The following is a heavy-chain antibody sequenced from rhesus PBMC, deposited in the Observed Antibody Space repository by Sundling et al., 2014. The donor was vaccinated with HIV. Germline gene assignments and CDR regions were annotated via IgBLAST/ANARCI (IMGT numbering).Heavy chain of an antibody. CDR2: FGGSSGST. J-gene: IGHJ4*01. D-gene: IGHD3-3*01. CDR3: TRGRGFGLGSDS. CDR1: GASISGYY. V-gene: IGHV4-165*01. Sequence: QVQLQESGPAVVKPSETLSLTCAVSGASISGYYWNWIRQPPGKGLEWIGYFGGSSGSTYYNPSLKSRVTISTDTSKNQFSLKLKSVTAADTAIYYCTRGRGFGLGSDSWGQGLLV.